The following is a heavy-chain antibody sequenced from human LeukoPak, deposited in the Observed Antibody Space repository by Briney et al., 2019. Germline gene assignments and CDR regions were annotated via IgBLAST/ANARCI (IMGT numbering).Heavy chain of an antibody. CDR1: GGSISSGGYS. J-gene: IGHJ4*02. CDR2: IYHSGST. D-gene: IGHD1-26*01. V-gene: IGHV4-30-2*01. Sequence: SETLSLTCAVSGGSISSGGYSWSWIRQPPGKGLEWIGYIYHSGSTYYNPSLKSRVTISVDRSKNQFSLKLSSVTAADTAVYYCARGLMGATRFDYWGKGTLVTVSS. CDR3: ARGLMGATRFDY.